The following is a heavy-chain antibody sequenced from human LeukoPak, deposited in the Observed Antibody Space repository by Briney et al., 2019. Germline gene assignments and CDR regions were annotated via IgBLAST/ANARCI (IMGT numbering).Heavy chain of an antibody. CDR3: ARFATDYYESSGYLNY. J-gene: IGHJ4*02. V-gene: IGHV4-30-2*01. Sequence: SQTLSLTCTVSGGSISSGGYSWSWIRQPPGKGLEWIGYIYPSGSTYYNPSLKSRVTISVDRSKNQLSLKLSSVTAADTAVYYCARFATDYYESSGYLNYWGQGTLVTVSS. D-gene: IGHD3-22*01. CDR1: GGSISSGGYS. CDR2: IYPSGST.